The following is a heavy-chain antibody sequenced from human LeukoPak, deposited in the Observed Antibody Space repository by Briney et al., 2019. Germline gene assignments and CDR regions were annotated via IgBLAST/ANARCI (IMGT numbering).Heavy chain of an antibody. D-gene: IGHD1-26*01. J-gene: IGHJ5*02. CDR1: GFTVSSNY. V-gene: IGHV4-59*02. CDR2: IYYSGST. CDR3: AKSSGYNWFDP. Sequence: SGGSLRLSCAASGFTVSSNYMSWIRQPPGKGLEWIGYIYYSGSTNYNPSLKSRVTISVDTSKNQFSLKLSSVTAADTAVCYCAKSSGYNWFDPWGQGTLVTVSS.